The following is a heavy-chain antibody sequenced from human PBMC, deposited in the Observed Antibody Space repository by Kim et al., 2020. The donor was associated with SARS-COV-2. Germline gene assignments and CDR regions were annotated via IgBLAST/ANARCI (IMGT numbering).Heavy chain of an antibody. Sequence: SETLSLTCTVSGGSTSSHYWSWIRQAPGKGLEWIGCIFHTGITNYSPSLKSRVTLSVDTSKNQFSLKLNSVTAADTAVYYCARTRGPAGRAHLDYWGQGTLVTVSS. CDR3: ARTRGPAGRAHLDY. J-gene: IGHJ4*02. CDR2: IFHTGIT. CDR1: GGSTSSHY. V-gene: IGHV4-59*08.